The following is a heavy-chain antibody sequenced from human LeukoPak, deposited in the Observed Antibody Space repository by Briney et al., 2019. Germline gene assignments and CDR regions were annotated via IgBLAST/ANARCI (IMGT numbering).Heavy chain of an antibody. V-gene: IGHV4-4*07. D-gene: IGHD1-20*01. J-gene: IGHJ4*02. CDR2: IYTSGST. CDR3: ASRRITGTRTFEY. Sequence: SETLSLTCTVSGGTISSYYWSWIRQPAGKGLEWIGRIYTSGSTNYNPSLTSRVTMSVDTSKNKFSLKLSSVTAADTAVYYCASRRITGTRTFEYWGEGTLVSVSS. CDR1: GGTISSYY.